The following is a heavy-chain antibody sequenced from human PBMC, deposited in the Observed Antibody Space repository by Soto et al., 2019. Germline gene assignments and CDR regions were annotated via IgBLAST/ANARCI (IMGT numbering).Heavy chain of an antibody. CDR2: ISYGVTT. V-gene: IGHV4-59*02. CDR3: AMYYGHVQGY. J-gene: IGHJ4*02. Sequence: SETLSLTCSVSGASVTNYYWSWIRWSPGKGLEWIGYISYGVTTNFNSSLKGRVTVSVDMSKNQFSLTLNSVTAADTAVYYCAMYYGHVQGYWRRGTLVTVS. D-gene: IGHD3-10*01. CDR1: GASVTNYY.